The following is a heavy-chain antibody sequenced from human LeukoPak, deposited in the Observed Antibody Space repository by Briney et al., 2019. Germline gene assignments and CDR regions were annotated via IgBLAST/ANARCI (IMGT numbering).Heavy chain of an antibody. V-gene: IGHV4-31*03. CDR1: GGSISSGGYY. D-gene: IGHD2-15*01. J-gene: IGHJ6*02. CDR2: SCYSGST. CDR3: ARDFWRVVAATGEYYYYGMDV. Sequence: PSQTLSLTCTVSGGSISSGGYYWSWIRQHPGKGLEWIGYSCYSGSTYYNPSLKSRVTISVDTSKNQFSQKLSSVTAADTAVYYCARDFWRVVAATGEYYYYGMDVWGQGTTVTVSS.